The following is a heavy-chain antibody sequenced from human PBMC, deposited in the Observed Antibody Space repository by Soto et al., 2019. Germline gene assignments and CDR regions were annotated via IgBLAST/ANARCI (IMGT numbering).Heavy chain of an antibody. CDR3: ARDQGTVTTRGYYYYYMYV. D-gene: IGHD4-4*01. V-gene: IGHV1-69*04. CDR1: GGTFSSYT. J-gene: IGHJ6*03. Sequence: GASVKVSCKASGGTFSSYTISWVRQAPGQGLEWMGRIIPILGIANYAQKFQGRVTITADKSTSTAYMELSSLRSEDTAVYYCARDQGTVTTRGYYYYYMYVWGKGTTDTVS. CDR2: IIPILGIA.